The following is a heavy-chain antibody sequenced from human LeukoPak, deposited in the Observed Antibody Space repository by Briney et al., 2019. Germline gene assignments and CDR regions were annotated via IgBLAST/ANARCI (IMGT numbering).Heavy chain of an antibody. CDR3: ARVFSDYGAYFDY. CDR2: ISSSGSTI. D-gene: IGHD4-17*01. V-gene: IGHV3-48*03. J-gene: IGHJ4*02. Sequence: GGSLRLSCAASGFTFSSYEMNWVRQAPGKGLEWVSYISSSGSTIYYADSVKGRFTISRDNAKNSLYLQMNSLRAEDTAVYYCARVFSDYGAYFDYWGQGTLVTVSS. CDR1: GFTFSSYE.